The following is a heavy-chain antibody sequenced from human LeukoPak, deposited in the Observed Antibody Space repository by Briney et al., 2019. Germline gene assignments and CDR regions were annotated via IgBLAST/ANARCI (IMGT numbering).Heavy chain of an antibody. CDR3: VWGFDY. CDR1: GDSISSDDYY. CDR2: IYHNGSA. J-gene: IGHJ4*02. D-gene: IGHD3-16*01. V-gene: IGHV4-30-4*01. Sequence: SETLSLTCTVSGDSISSDDYYWSWIRQPPGKGLEWIGYIYHNGSAYYNPSLKSRVTISVDTSKNQFSLNLISVTAADMAMYYCVWGFDYWGQGTLVTVSS.